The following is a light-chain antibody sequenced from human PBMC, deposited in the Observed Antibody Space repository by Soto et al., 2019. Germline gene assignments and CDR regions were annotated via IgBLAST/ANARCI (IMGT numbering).Light chain of an antibody. J-gene: IGKJ1*01. V-gene: IGKV3-20*01. CDR1: QSVSSNY. Sequence: EIVLTQSPGTLSLSPGERATLSCRASQSVSSNYLARYQQKPGQAPRLLIYGASSRATGIPDRFSGSGSGTDFTLTISRLEPEDFAVYYCQQYGNSPTWTFGQGTKVDIK. CDR2: GAS. CDR3: QQYGNSPTWT.